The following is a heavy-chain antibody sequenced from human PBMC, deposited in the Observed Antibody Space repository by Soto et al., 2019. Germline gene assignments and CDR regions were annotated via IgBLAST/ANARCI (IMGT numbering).Heavy chain of an antibody. J-gene: IGHJ4*02. V-gene: IGHV3-74*01. Sequence: GGSLRLSCAASGFTLCNYWMHWARQAPGKGLVWVSRISSDGSSTNYADSVKGRFTISRDNAKNTLHLQMNSLRAEDTAVYYCARVPYCSSSSCYSYFDSWGQGTLVTVSS. D-gene: IGHD2-2*01. CDR1: GFTLCNYW. CDR3: ARVPYCSSSSCYSYFDS. CDR2: ISSDGSST.